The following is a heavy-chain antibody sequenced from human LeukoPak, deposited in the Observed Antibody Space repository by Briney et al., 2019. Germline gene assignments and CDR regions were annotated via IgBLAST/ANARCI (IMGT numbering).Heavy chain of an antibody. J-gene: IGHJ3*02. CDR1: GFTFRSYA. V-gene: IGHV3-23*01. CDR2: ISHSGGRT. D-gene: IGHD6-19*01. CDR3: AKGGTAVAFDAFDI. Sequence: GGSLRLSCAASGFTFRSYAMSWVRQAPGKGLEWVSDISHSGGRTYYGDSVKGRFTISRDNSKNTLYLQMDSLRAEDAAVYYCAKGGTAVAFDAFDIWGQGMMVTVSS.